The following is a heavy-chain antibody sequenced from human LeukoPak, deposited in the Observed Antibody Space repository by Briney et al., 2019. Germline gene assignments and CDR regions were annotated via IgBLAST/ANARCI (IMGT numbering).Heavy chain of an antibody. CDR3: GWLQKTKVDY. D-gene: IGHD5-24*01. CDR2: IYSGGST. J-gene: IGHJ4*02. V-gene: IGHV3-66*02. CDR1: GFTVSSNY. Sequence: GGSLRLSCAASGFTVSSNYMSWVRQAPGKGLEWVSVIYSGGSTYYADSVKGRFTISRDNSKNTLYLQMNSLGAEDTAVYYCGWLQKTKVDYWGQGTLVTVSS.